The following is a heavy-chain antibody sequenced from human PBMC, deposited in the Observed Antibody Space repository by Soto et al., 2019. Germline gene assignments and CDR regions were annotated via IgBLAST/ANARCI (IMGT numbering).Heavy chain of an antibody. CDR2: IIPIFGTP. J-gene: IGHJ2*01. V-gene: IGHV1-69*06. CDR1: GGTFSSYA. D-gene: IGHD2-15*01. Sequence: SVKVSCKASGGTFSSYAFRWVRQAPGQGLEWMGGIIPIFGTPNYAQRFQGRVTITADKSTSTAYMELSSLRSEDTAVYYCARAGYCRGGSCYPGYWYFELWGSGTLVTV. CDR3: ARAGYCRGGSCYPGYWYFEL.